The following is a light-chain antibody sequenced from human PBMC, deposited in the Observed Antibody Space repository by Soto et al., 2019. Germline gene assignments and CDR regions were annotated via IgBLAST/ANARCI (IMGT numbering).Light chain of an antibody. CDR2: AAS. J-gene: IGKJ2*01. CDR1: QGIRSD. V-gene: IGKV1-17*01. Sequence: DILMTQSPSSLSASVGERATITCRASQGIRSDLGWYQQKPGKAPKRLIYAASSLQSGVPSRFSGSGSGTEFTLTISSLQPEDFATYYCLLHNSYPYTFGQGTKLEIK. CDR3: LLHNSYPYT.